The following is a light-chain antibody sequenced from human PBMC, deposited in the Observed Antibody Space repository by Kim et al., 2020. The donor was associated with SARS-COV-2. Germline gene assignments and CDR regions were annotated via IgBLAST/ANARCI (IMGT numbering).Light chain of an antibody. J-gene: IGLJ3*02. CDR1: SNNVGNEG. CDR3: SAWDSSLSAWV. Sequence: QAGLTQPPSVSKGLRQTATLTCTGNSNNVGNEGAAWLQQHQGHPPKLLSYRNNSRPSGISERLSASRSGNTASLTITGLQPEDEADYYCSAWDSSLSAWVFGGGTQLTDL. V-gene: IGLV10-54*01. CDR2: RNN.